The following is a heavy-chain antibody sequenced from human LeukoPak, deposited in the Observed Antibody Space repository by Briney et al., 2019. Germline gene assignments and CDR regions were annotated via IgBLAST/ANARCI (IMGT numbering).Heavy chain of an antibody. Sequence: ASVKVSCKASGYTFTGYYMHWVRQAPGQGLEWMGWINPNSGGTNYAQKFQGWVTMTRDTSISTAYMELSRLRSDDTAVYYCARGAVGYGGSGYDYYMDVWGKGTTVTVSS. CDR2: INPNSGGT. V-gene: IGHV1-2*04. D-gene: IGHD5-12*01. CDR1: GYTFTGYY. CDR3: ARGAVGYGGSGYDYYMDV. J-gene: IGHJ6*03.